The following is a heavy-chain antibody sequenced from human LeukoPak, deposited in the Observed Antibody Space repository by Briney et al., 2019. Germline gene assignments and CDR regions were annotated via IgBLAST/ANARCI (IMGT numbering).Heavy chain of an antibody. V-gene: IGHV3-23*01. Sequence: QLGGSLRLSCAASGFTFRSHDMSWVRQAPGKGLEWVSSISDSGGSTYHADSVKGRFTISRDNSKNTLYLQMNSLRAEDTAAYYCAKDQGLRGEEVWDYWGQGTLVSVSS. CDR3: AKDQGLRGEEVWDY. CDR2: ISDSGGST. D-gene: IGHD3-16*01. J-gene: IGHJ4*02. CDR1: GFTFRSHD.